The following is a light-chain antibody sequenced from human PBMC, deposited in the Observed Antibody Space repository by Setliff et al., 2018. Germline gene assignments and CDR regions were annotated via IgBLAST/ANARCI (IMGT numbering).Light chain of an antibody. CDR2: EVS. V-gene: IGLV2-14*01. Sequence: LAQPRSVSGSPGQSVTISCAGTSSDVGAYSHVSWYQQYPGKAPKLMISEVSNRPSGVSYRFSGSKSGNTASLTISGLQAEDEADYYCMSYTTIRTYVFGTGTKVTVL. J-gene: IGLJ1*01. CDR1: SSDVGAYSH. CDR3: MSYTTIRTYV.